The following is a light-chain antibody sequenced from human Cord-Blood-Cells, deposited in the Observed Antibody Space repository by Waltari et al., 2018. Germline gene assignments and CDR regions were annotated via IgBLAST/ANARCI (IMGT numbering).Light chain of an antibody. Sequence: DIQMTQSPSSLSASVGVSVTITCHARQSISTYLNCYQQKPGQTPKLLIYAASSLRSGVPSSFCGRGAGTDFNLTISSLHPEDFATYYGQPSYSTPRTFGQATKVEIK. CDR2: AAS. CDR3: QPSYSTPRT. CDR1: QSISTY. V-gene: IGKV1-39*01. J-gene: IGKJ1*01.